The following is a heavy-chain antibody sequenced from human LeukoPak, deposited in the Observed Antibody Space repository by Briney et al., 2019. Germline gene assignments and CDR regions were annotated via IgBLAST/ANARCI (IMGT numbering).Heavy chain of an antibody. CDR2: VSHDETEK. J-gene: IGHJ4*02. V-gene: IGHV3-30-3*01. Sequence: GGSLRLSCAASGFTFSCCSIHWVRQAPGKGLEWVAVVSHDETEKYYADSVKGRFTIFRDKSKNTVNLQMNSLRVEDTAVYFCASGREYNDDTSVWWGQGDLVTVSS. CDR1: GFTFSCCS. D-gene: IGHD3-22*01. CDR3: ASGREYNDDTSVW.